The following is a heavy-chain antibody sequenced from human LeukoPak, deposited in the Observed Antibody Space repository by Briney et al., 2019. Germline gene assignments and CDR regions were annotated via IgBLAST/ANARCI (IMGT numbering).Heavy chain of an antibody. CDR1: GGSFSGYY. Sequence: PSETLSLTCAVYGGSFSGYYWSWIRQPPGKGLEWIGEINHSGSTNYNPSLKSRVTISVDTSKNQFSLKLSSLRSEDTAVYYCAADLGLMYYDFWSGYYDSDAFDIWGQGTMVTVSS. CDR3: AADLGLMYYDFWSGYYDSDAFDI. V-gene: IGHV4-34*01. J-gene: IGHJ3*02. CDR2: INHSGST. D-gene: IGHD3-3*01.